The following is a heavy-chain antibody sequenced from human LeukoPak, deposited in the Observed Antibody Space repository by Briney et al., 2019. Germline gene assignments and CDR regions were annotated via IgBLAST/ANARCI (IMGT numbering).Heavy chain of an antibody. CDR1: GDSISNNNYY. CDR3: ARASFHYDSWFDP. D-gene: IGHD3-10*01. CDR2: IHHSGST. J-gene: IGHJ5*02. Sequence: PSETLSLTCTVSGDSISNNNYYWDWIRQPPGKGLEWIGSIHHSGSTYRNPSLKSRATISVDTSKNQFSLRLNSVTTADTAVYYCARASFHYDSWFDPWGQGILVIVSS. V-gene: IGHV4-39*07.